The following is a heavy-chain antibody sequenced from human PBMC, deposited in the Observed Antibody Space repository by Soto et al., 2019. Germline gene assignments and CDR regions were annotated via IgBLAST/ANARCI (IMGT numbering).Heavy chain of an antibody. CDR2: IYYSGST. V-gene: IGHV4-61*01. J-gene: IGHJ5*01. CDR1: GGSVSSGSYY. Sequence: PSETLSLTCTVSGGSVSSGSYYWSWIRQPPGKGLEWIGYIYYSGSTNYNPSLKSRVTISVDTSKNQFSLKLSSVTAADTAVYYCARGQQGLEGFDAWGQGTPVTVSS. CDR3: ARGQQGLEGFDA. D-gene: IGHD6-19*01.